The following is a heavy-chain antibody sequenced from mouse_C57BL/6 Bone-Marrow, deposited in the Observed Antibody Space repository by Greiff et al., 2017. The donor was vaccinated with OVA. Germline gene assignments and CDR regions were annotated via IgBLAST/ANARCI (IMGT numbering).Heavy chain of an antibody. V-gene: IGHV3-8*01. D-gene: IGHD2-2*01. CDR1: GYSITSDY. Sequence: EVMLVESGPGLAKPSQTLSLTCSVTGYSITSDYWNWIRKFPGNKLEYMGYISYSGSTYYNPSLKSRISITRDTSKNQYYLQLNSVTTEDTATYYCASSTMVTPAWFAYWGQGTLVTVSA. CDR2: ISYSGST. CDR3: ASSTMVTPAWFAY. J-gene: IGHJ3*01.